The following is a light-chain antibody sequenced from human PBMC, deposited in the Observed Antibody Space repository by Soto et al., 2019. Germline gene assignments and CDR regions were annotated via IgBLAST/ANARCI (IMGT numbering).Light chain of an antibody. J-gene: IGKJ4*01. CDR1: QSISSW. CDR2: DAS. Sequence: DIQMTQSPSSLSASVGDGFTITFLASQSISSWLAWYQQKPGKAPKLLIYDASNLETGVPSRFSGSGSGTDFTFTISSLQPEDIATYYCQQYDNLPLTFGGGTKVDIK. V-gene: IGKV1-33*01. CDR3: QQYDNLPLT.